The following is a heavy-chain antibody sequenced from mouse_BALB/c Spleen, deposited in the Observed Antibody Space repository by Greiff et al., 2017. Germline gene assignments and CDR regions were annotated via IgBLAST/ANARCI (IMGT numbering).Heavy chain of an antibody. V-gene: IGHV5-12-1*01. CDR1: GFAFSSYD. CDR3: ARHVTATGYAMDY. Sequence: EVKLMESGGGLVKPGGSLKLSCAASGFAFSSYDMSWVRQTPEKRLEWVAYISSGGGSTYYPDTVKGRFTISRDNAKNTLYLQMSSLKSEDTAMYYCARHVTATGYAMDYWGQGTSVTVSS. CDR2: ISSGGGST. D-gene: IGHD1-2*01. J-gene: IGHJ4*01.